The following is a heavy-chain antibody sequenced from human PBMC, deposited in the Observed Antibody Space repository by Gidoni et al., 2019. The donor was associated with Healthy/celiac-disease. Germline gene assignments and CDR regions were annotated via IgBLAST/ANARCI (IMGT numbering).Heavy chain of an antibody. V-gene: IGHV4-39*01. Sequence: QLQLQESGPGLVKPSETLSLTCTVSGCSIRSSSYYWGWIRQPPGKGLEGIGSIYYSGSTYYNPSRKSRVTISVDTSKNQFSLKRSSVTAADTAVYYCARLVQWLVQNAFDIWGQGTMVTVSS. CDR3: ARLVQWLVQNAFDI. CDR2: IYYSGST. CDR1: GCSIRSSSYY. J-gene: IGHJ3*02. D-gene: IGHD6-19*01.